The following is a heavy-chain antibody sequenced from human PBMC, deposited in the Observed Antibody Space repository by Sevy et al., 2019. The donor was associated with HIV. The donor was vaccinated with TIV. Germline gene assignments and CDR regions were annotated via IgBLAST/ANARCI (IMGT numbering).Heavy chain of an antibody. V-gene: IGHV1-46*01. J-gene: IGHJ4*02. CDR2: INPSDGTT. CDR3: ARDWSGYAQFDY. Sequence: ASVKVSCKASGDTFTSYYMHWVRQAPGQGLEWMGIINPSDGTTNYAQKFQGRVTMTRDTSTNTLYMELSSLRFEDTAVYYCARDWSGYAQFDYWGQGTLVTVSS. CDR1: GDTFTSYY. D-gene: IGHD2-2*01.